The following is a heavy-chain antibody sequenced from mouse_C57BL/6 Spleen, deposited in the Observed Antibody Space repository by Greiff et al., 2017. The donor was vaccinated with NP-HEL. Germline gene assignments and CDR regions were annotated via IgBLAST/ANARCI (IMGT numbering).Heavy chain of an antibody. V-gene: IGHV3-1*01. Sequence: EVQRVESGPGMVKPSQSLSLTCTVTGYSITSGYDWHWIRHFPGNKLEWMGYISYSGSTNYNPSLKSRISITHDTSKNHFFLKLNSVTTEDTATYYCARDRSGYFDYWGQGTTLTVSS. CDR2: ISYSGST. J-gene: IGHJ2*01. CDR1: GYSITSGYD. CDR3: ARDRSGYFDY.